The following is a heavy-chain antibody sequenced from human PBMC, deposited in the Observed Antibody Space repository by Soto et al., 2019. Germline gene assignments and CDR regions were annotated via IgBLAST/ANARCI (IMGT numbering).Heavy chain of an antibody. D-gene: IGHD3-3*01. Sequence: SETLSLTCAVYGGSFSGYYWSWIRQPPGKGQEWIGEINHSGSTNYNPSLKSRDTISVDTSKNQYSLKLSSVTAADTAVYFCARVGYDFWSGYYGWFDPWGQGTLVTVSS. CDR3: ARVGYDFWSGYYGWFDP. J-gene: IGHJ5*02. V-gene: IGHV4-34*01. CDR1: GGSFSGYY. CDR2: INHSGST.